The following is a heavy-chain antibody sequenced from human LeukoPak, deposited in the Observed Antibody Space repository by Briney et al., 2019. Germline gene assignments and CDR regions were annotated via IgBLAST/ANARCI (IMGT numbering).Heavy chain of an antibody. CDR1: GFTFDDYA. CDR2: ISWNSGSI. D-gene: IGHD6-13*01. CDR3: AKSAAAGRYYYGMDV. J-gene: IGHJ6*02. V-gene: IGHV3-9*01. Sequence: PGGSLRLSCAASGFTFDDYAMHWVRQAPGKGLEWVSGISWNSGSIGYADSVKGRFTISRDNAKNSLYLQMNSLRAEGTALYYCAKSAAAGRYYYGMDVWGQGTTVTVSS.